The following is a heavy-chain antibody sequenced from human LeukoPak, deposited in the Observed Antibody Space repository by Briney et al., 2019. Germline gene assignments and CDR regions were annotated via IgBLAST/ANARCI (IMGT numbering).Heavy chain of an antibody. J-gene: IGHJ4*02. CDR2: ISYDGSNK. D-gene: IGHD3-22*01. V-gene: IGHV3-30-3*01. CDR3: ARDSGSSGSLKY. CDR1: GFTFSSYS. Sequence: GGSLRLSCAASGFTFSSYSMNWVRQAPGKGLEWVAVISYDGSNKYYADSVKGRFTISRDNSKNTLYLQMNSLRAEDTAVYYCARDSGSSGSLKYWGQGTLVTVSS.